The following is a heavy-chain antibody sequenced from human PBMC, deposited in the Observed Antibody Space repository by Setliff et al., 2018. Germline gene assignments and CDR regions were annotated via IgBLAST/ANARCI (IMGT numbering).Heavy chain of an antibody. CDR1: GASITSYY. CDR3: ARHALSFDSAWDV. J-gene: IGHJ6*04. CDR2: THNNGRI. D-gene: IGHD3-9*01. V-gene: IGHV4-59*08. Sequence: PSETLSLTCSVPGASITSYYWSWIRQPPGKGLEWIAYTHNNGRIKYNPALKSRVTISLDTSKNQFSLNLNSATAADTAVYYCARHALSFDSAWDVWGKGTTVTVSS.